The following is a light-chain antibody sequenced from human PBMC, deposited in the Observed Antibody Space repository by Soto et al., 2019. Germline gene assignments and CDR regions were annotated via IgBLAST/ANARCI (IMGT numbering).Light chain of an antibody. CDR3: QQYNNWPRAT. Sequence: IVLTQSPATLSFSPLGIATLSCRPSQSVSSYLAWYQQKLGQAPRLFIFRASSRATGVPARFSGSGSGTEFNMTISSLQSEDFAVYYCQQYNNWPRATFGGGTKVDIK. CDR2: RAS. J-gene: IGKJ4*01. V-gene: IGKV3-15*01. CDR1: QSVSSY.